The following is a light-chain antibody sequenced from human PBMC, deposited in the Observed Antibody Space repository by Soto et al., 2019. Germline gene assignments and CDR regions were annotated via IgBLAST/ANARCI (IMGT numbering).Light chain of an antibody. J-gene: IGKJ1*01. V-gene: IGKV3-11*01. CDR3: QHRSTWWT. Sequence: DIVLTQSPATLSLSPGDRATLSCRASQSVGTFLAWYQHKPGQAPRLLIYDASNRATGIPVKFTGSGYGTDFTLTISSLESEDSAVYYCQHRSTWWTFGQGTKVEI. CDR1: QSVGTF. CDR2: DAS.